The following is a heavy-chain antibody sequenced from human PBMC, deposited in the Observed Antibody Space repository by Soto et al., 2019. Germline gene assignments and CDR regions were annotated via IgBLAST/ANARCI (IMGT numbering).Heavy chain of an antibody. V-gene: IGHV4-59*08. CDR2: IYYSGST. Sequence: QVQLQESGPGLVKPSETLSLTCTVSNDSISPYYWSWIRQPPGKGLEWIGFIYYSGSTTYNPSLKSRVTLSVATSKNQFSLKLTPVTAADTAIYYCARPFPPLHSGSHYFDLWGQGTLVTVSS. J-gene: IGHJ4*02. CDR1: NDSISPYY. D-gene: IGHD3-10*01. CDR3: ARPFPPLHSGSHYFDL.